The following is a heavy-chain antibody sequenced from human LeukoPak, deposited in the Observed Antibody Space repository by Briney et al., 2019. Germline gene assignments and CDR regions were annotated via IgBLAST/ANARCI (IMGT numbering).Heavy chain of an antibody. D-gene: IGHD3-16*01. CDR3: AKGSGGGRWYFDL. J-gene: IGHJ2*01. CDR2: IFSDGGDK. Sequence: GGSLRLSCAASGFSFSDFTMNWVRQAPGKGLEWVAVIFSDGGDKYYADSVRGRFTISRDNSKNTLSLQMNSLRAEETAVYYCAKGSGGGRWYFDLWGRGTLVTVSS. CDR1: GFSFSDFT. V-gene: IGHV3-30*18.